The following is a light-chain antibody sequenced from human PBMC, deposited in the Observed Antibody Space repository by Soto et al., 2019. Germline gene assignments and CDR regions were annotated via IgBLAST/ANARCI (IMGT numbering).Light chain of an antibody. V-gene: IGLV2-14*01. CDR2: EVS. J-gene: IGLJ7*01. Sequence: QSALTQPASVSGSPGQSITISCTGTSSDGDTYKYVSWYQQHPGKAPKLMIYEVSYRPSGVSDRFSGSKSGNTASLTISGLQAEDEADYYCCSYAGSTTRVQFGGGTQLTVL. CDR3: CSYAGSTTRVQ. CDR1: SSDGDTYKY.